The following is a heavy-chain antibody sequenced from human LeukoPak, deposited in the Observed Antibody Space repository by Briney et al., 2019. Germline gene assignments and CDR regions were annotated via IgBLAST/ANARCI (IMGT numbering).Heavy chain of an antibody. CDR3: ARGLYNWNYADAFDI. CDR2: MNPNSGNT. D-gene: IGHD1-7*01. V-gene: IGHV1-8*01. Sequence: VSVKVSCKASGYTFTSYDINWVRQATGQGLEWMGWMNPNSGNTGYAQKFQGRVTITRNTSISTAYMELSSLRSEDTAVYYCARGLYNWNYADAFDIWGQGTMVTVSS. J-gene: IGHJ3*02. CDR1: GYTFTSYD.